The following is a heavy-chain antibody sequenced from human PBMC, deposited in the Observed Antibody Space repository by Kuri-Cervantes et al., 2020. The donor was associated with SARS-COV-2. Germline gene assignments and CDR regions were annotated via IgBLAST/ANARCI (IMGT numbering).Heavy chain of an antibody. D-gene: IGHD6-19*01. J-gene: IGHJ6*03. CDR2: IIPIFGTA. CDR1: GGTFSSYA. V-gene: IGHV1-69*13. Sequence: SVKVSCKASGGTFSSYAISWVRQAPGQGLEWMGGIIPIFGTANYAQKFQGRVTITADESTSTAYMELSSLRSEDTAVYYSAREGSGWHDYYYYYYMDVWGKGTTVTVSS. CDR3: AREGSGWHDYYYYYYMDV.